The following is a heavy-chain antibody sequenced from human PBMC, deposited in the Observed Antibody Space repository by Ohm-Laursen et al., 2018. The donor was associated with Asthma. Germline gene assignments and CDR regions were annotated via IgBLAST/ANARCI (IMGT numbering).Heavy chain of an antibody. V-gene: IGHV1-69*01. D-gene: IGHD2-15*01. CDR1: GGTLGTSV. CDR2: INSVFGTS. J-gene: IGHJ4*02. CDR3: ARKAGSCITSNCYSLDF. Sequence: SSVSASRKSLGGTLGTSVIGWVRQAPGQGLEWLGGINSVFGTSTYAQKFHDRFPITADESTSTVYMTLSSLTSEDTAVYYCARKAGSCITSNCYSLDFWGQGTLVTVSS.